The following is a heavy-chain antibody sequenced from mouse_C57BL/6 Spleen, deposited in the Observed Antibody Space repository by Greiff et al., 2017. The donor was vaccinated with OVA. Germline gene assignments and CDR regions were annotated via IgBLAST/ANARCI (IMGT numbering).Heavy chain of an antibody. D-gene: IGHD2-3*01. V-gene: IGHV5-16*01. CDR1: GFTFSDYY. Sequence: EVQLVESEGGLVQPGSSMKLSCTASGFTFSDYYMAWVRQVPEKGLEWVANINYDGSSTYYLDSLKSRFIISRDNAKNILYLQMSSLKSEDTATYYCARDQGYDGYSYYYAMDYWGQGTSVTVSS. CDR2: INYDGSST. J-gene: IGHJ4*01. CDR3: ARDQGYDGYSYYYAMDY.